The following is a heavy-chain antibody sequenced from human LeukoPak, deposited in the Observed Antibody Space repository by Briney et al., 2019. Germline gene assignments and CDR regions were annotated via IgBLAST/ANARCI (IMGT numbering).Heavy chain of an antibody. D-gene: IGHD3-10*02. CDR1: GYTFTGYY. CDR3: ASEGRCSGSYYTFWFDP. CDR2: INPNSGGT. Sequence: ASVKVSCKASGYTFTGYYMHWVRQAPGQGLEWMGWINPNSGGTNYAQKFQGWVTMTRDTSISTAYMELSRLRSDDTAVYYCASEGRCSGSYYTFWFDPWGQGTLVTVSS. J-gene: IGHJ5*02. V-gene: IGHV1-2*04.